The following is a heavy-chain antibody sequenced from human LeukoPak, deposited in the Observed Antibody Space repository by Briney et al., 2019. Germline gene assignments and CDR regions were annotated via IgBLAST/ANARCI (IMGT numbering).Heavy chain of an antibody. J-gene: IGHJ3*02. CDR2: IYHSGST. CDR1: GGSISSGGYY. V-gene: IGHV4-30-2*01. Sequence: SETLSLTCIVSGGSISSGGYYWSWIRQPRGKGLVWIGYIYHSGSTYYNPSLKSRVTISVDRSKNQFSLKLSSVTAADTAVYYCARDVDYYGSVTHSAFDIWGQRTMVTVSS. CDR3: ARDVDYYGSVTHSAFDI. D-gene: IGHD3-10*01.